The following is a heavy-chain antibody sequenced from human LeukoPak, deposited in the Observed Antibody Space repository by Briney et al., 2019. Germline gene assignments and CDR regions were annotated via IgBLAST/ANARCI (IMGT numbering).Heavy chain of an antibody. D-gene: IGHD5-12*01. Sequence: GGSLRLSCAASGFTFSSYAMSWVRQAPGKGLEWVSAISGSGGSTYYADSVKGRFAISRDNSKNTLYLQINSLRAEDTAVYYCARGGYEFDYWGQGTLVTVSS. CDR1: GFTFSSYA. V-gene: IGHV3-23*01. J-gene: IGHJ4*02. CDR3: ARGGYEFDY. CDR2: ISGSGGST.